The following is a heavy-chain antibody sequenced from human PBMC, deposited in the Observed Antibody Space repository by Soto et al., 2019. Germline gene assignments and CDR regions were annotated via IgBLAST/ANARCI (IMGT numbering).Heavy chain of an antibody. CDR1: GGTFSSYA. V-gene: IGHV1-69*12. J-gene: IGHJ6*02. CDR2: IIPIFGTA. D-gene: IGHD5-12*01. Sequence: QVQLVQSGAEVKKPGSSVKVSCKASGGTFSSYAISWVRQAPGQGLEWMGGIIPIFGTANYAQKFQGRVTITADESTSTAYIELSSLRSEATAVYYGARAEEDSGDDLVDYYDGMDVWGQGTTVTVSS. CDR3: ARAEEDSGDDLVDYYDGMDV.